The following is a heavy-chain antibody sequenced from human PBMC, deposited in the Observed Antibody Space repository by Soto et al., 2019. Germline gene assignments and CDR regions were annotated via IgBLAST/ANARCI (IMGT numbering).Heavy chain of an antibody. Sequence: QIQLLQSGAELKKPGSSVKVSCKASGGTFSRYALNWVRQAPGQGPEWMGGIVPMFGKANYAQKFQGRVTITADESTSTAYMELSSLRSEDTAMYYCAGGLDYDSSAFYFFFWGQGTLVTVSS. D-gene: IGHD3-22*01. CDR3: AGGLDYDSSAFYFFF. CDR1: GGTFSRYA. V-gene: IGHV1-69*01. J-gene: IGHJ4*02. CDR2: IVPMFGKA.